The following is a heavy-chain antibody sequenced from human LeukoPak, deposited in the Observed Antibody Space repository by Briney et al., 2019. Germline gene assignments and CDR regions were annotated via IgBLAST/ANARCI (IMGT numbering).Heavy chain of an antibody. CDR3: AKDLGVPRKYYYDSPHHY. Sequence: GGSLKLSCAASGFTFSGSAMHWVRQASGKGLEWVGRIRSKANSYATAYAASVKGRFTISRDDSKNTAYLQMNSLKTEDTAVYYCAKDLGVPRKYYYDSPHHYWGQGTLVTVSS. J-gene: IGHJ4*02. D-gene: IGHD3-22*01. CDR2: IRSKANSYAT. V-gene: IGHV3-73*01. CDR1: GFTFSGSA.